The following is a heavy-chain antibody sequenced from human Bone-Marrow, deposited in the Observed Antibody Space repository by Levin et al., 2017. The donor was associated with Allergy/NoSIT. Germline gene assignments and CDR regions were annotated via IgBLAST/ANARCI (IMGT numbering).Heavy chain of an antibody. Sequence: GESLKIYCTASGFTFGDYAMSWFRQAPGKGLEWVGFIRSKAYGATTEYAASVKGRFTISRDDSESIAYLQMNSLKTEDTAVYYCTRDHFRPGDYFDYWGQGALVTVSS. CDR1: GFTFGDYA. CDR3: TRDHFRPGDYFDY. J-gene: IGHJ4*02. D-gene: IGHD3-3*02. V-gene: IGHV3-49*03. CDR2: IRSKAYGATT.